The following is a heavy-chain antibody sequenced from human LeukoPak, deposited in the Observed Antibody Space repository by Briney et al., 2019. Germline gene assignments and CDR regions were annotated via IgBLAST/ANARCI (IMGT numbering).Heavy chain of an antibody. D-gene: IGHD3-10*01. J-gene: IGHJ3*01. Sequence: PGESWKISCKAFGYSFNTFWISWVRQMPGRGLEWMGGIEPSESYTSYSPSFQGHVTISADKSISTVSLQWTSLKASDTAMYYCARQGAYTGSGAYSGADFAFDFWGRG. CDR1: GYSFNTFW. CDR3: ARQGAYTGSGAYSGADFAFDF. V-gene: IGHV5-10-1*01. CDR2: IEPSESYT.